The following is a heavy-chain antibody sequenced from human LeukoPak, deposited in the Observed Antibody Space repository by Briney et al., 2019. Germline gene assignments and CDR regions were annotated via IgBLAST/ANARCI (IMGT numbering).Heavy chain of an antibody. Sequence: SETLSLTCTVSGAPITDYYWNWIRQSPGKGPEWIGNIYTGGRINFNPSLKSRVTMSVDTSKNQFSLEVTSMTAADTAVYYCAFGSGRRYFDHWGQGTLVTVSS. V-gene: IGHV4-59*03. D-gene: IGHD3-10*01. CDR2: IYTGGRI. CDR3: AFGSGRRYFDH. CDR1: GAPITDYY. J-gene: IGHJ4*02.